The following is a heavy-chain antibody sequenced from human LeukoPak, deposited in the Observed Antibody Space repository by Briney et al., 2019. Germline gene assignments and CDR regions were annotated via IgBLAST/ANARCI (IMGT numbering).Heavy chain of an antibody. J-gene: IGHJ3*02. Sequence: PGGSLRLSCAASGFSFRIYAMSCVRRSPGKGLEWGSAISGSGGSRYYGDSVKGRFTISRDNSKNTLYLQMDSLRAEDRAVYYCAAEGSADAFDIWGQGTMVTVSS. CDR2: ISGSGGSR. V-gene: IGHV3-23*01. CDR1: GFSFRIYA. D-gene: IGHD3-10*01. CDR3: AAEGSADAFDI.